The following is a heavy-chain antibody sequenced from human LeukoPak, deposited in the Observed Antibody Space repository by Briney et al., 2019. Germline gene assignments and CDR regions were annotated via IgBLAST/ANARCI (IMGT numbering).Heavy chain of an antibody. D-gene: IGHD1-1*01. V-gene: IGHV3-23*01. Sequence: PGGSLRLSCAASGFTFGSYAMTWVRQAPGKGLEWVSGISGTGVSTYYADSVKGRFTVSRDNAKNSLYLQMNSLRAEDTAVYYCASPAETSYFYYYMDVWGKGTTVTVSS. J-gene: IGHJ6*03. CDR2: ISGTGVST. CDR1: GFTFGSYA. CDR3: ASPAETSYFYYYMDV.